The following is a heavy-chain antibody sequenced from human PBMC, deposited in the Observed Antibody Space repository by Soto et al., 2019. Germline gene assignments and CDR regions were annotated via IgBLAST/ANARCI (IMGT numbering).Heavy chain of an antibody. J-gene: IGHJ3*02. CDR2: IIPIFGTA. CDR3: AKQERRSTSFPITGWFGESHHPDAFDI. D-gene: IGHD3-10*01. V-gene: IGHV1-69*01. Sequence: QVQLVQSGAEVKKPGSSVKVSCKASGGTFSSYAISWVRQAPGQGLEWMGGIIPIFGTANYAQKFQGRVTITADESTSTAYMELSSLRSEDTAVYYCAKQERRSTSFPITGWFGESHHPDAFDIWGQGTMVTVSS. CDR1: GGTFSSYA.